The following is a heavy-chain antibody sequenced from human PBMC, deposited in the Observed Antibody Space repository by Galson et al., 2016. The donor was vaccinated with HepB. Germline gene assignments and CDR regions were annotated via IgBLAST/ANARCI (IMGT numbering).Heavy chain of an antibody. CDR1: GFTFSSYA. Sequence: SLRLSCAASGFTFSSYAMSWVRQAPGKGLEWVSGISGSGGSTYYADSVKGRFTISRDNSKNTLYLQMNSLRAEDTAVYYCAKAADYYDSSGYYYLNWFDPWGQGTLVTVSS. V-gene: IGHV3-23*01. CDR3: AKAADYYDSSGYYYLNWFDP. D-gene: IGHD3-22*01. CDR2: ISGSGGST. J-gene: IGHJ5*02.